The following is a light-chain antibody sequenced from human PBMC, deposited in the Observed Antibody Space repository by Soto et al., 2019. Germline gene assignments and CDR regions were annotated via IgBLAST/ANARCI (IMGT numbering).Light chain of an antibody. V-gene: IGKV3-20*01. CDR1: QSVSSSY. CDR3: QQFSSYPLT. Sequence: IVLTQSPGTLSLSPGERATLSCRASQSVSSSYLAWYQQKPGQAPRLLIYGASNRATGIPDRFSGGGSGTDFTLTISRLEPEDFAVYYCQQFSSYPLTFGGGTKVDIK. CDR2: GAS. J-gene: IGKJ4*01.